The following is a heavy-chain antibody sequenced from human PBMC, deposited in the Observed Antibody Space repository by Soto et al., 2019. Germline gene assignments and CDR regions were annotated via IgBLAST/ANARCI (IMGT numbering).Heavy chain of an antibody. J-gene: IGHJ6*02. CDR2: MNPNSGNT. Sequence: QVQLVQSGAEVKKPGASVKVSCKASGYTFTSYDINWVRQATGQGLEWMGWMNPNSGNTGYAQKFQGRVTMTRNTSISTAYMELSSLRSEDTAVYYCARGLETATKVRYYYYYGMDVWGQGTTVTVSS. D-gene: IGHD4-17*01. CDR1: GYTFTSYD. CDR3: ARGLETATKVRYYYYYGMDV. V-gene: IGHV1-8*01.